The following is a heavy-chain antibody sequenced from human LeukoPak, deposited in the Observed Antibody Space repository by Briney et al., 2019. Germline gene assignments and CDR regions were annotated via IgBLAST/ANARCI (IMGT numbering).Heavy chain of an antibody. CDR1: GLSFNNYG. Sequence: GGSLSLFCAPSGLSFNNYGMQWARQAPGRGLEWVSFIRYDGRNLYYAHCVEGRFTISRDNSKSTLYLQMNSLRAEDTAIYYCAIGAHNLPDYRGQGTLVTVSS. J-gene: IGHJ4*02. CDR3: AIGAHNLPDY. CDR2: IRYDGRNL. V-gene: IGHV3-30*02. D-gene: IGHD5-24*01.